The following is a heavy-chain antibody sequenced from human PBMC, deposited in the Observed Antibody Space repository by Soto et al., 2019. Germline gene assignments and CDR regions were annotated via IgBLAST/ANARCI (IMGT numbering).Heavy chain of an antibody. D-gene: IGHD3-3*01. J-gene: IGHJ5*02. Sequence: QVQLVQSGAEVKEPGSSVNVSCKTSGGTFGNTAVTWVRQVPGQGLEWIGGIVPLFGTAHYAQKFRGRVMITADESTSTAYMDLSSLRSDDTAIYYCARDGDPGYSFWSGPLGGCRFDPWGQGPLVTVSS. CDR3: ARDGDPGYSFWSGPLGGCRFDP. CDR2: IVPLFGTA. V-gene: IGHV1-69*12. CDR1: GGTFGNTA.